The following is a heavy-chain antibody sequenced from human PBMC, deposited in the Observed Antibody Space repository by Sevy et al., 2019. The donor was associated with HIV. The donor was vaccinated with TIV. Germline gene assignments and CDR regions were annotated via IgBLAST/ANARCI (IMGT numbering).Heavy chain of an antibody. CDR2: INHRGGT. CDR3: ARGRVAAPTLTSVFGVADGTYFDC. CDR1: GGSFSGYH. Sequence: SETLSLTCAVYGGSFSGYHWSWIRQPPGKGLEWIGEINHRGGTNYNPSLKSRVTTSVDTSKNQFSLELSSVTAADTAMYFCARGRVAAPTLTSVFGVADGTYFDCWGQGTLVTVSS. J-gene: IGHJ4*02. V-gene: IGHV4-34*01. D-gene: IGHD3-3*01.